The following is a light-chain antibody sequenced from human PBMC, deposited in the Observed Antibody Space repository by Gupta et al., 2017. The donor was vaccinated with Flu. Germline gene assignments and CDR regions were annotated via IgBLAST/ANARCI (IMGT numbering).Light chain of an antibody. V-gene: IGKV3-11*01. J-gene: IGKJ1*01. Sequence: LFASPREGATPSSSTNKHSESFLDWFTNKPGQAPALLVYDICNGAGATPRRFSGSGEGTDFKLTISSRELEDFEVYFCQRLRFAPPMRTFGQGTNVEI. CDR1: KHSESF. CDR3: QRLRFAPPMRT. CDR2: DIC.